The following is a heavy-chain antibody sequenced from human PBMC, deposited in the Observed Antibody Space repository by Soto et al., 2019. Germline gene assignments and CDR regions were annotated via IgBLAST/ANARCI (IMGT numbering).Heavy chain of an antibody. CDR1: GGSISSSSYY. J-gene: IGHJ6*03. CDR3: ARQGADNYYYSYMDV. CDR2: IYYSGRT. D-gene: IGHD3-16*01. Sequence: QLQLQESGPGLVKPSEPLSLTCTVSGGSISSSSYYWGWLRQPPGKGLEWIVSIYYSGRTYYNPSLKSRVPIAVYTSKNQFSLTLSSVTAADTAVYYCARQGADNYYYSYMDVWGKGTTVTVSS. V-gene: IGHV4-39*01.